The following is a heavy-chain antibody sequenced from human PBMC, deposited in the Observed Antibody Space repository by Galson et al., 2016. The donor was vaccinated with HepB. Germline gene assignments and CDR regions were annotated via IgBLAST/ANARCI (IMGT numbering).Heavy chain of an antibody. CDR1: GFTFGDYS. Sequence: SLRLSCAASGFTFGDYSMSWVRQAPGKGLEWVGLIRSNAFDGTIEYAASVKGRFTISREDSKNIAYLQMSSLRTEDTAVYYCTRGASNNGSYFGLYWFDPWGPGTLVTVSS. CDR2: IRSNAFDGTI. J-gene: IGHJ5*02. D-gene: IGHD1-26*01. CDR3: TRGASNNGSYFGLYWFDP. V-gene: IGHV3-49*04.